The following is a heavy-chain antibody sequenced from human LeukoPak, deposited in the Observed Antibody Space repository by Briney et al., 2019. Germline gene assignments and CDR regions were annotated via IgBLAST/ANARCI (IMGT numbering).Heavy chain of an antibody. CDR3: ARLDAAAGRYLQFFY. D-gene: IGHD5-24*01. Sequence: SETLSLTCTVSGGSISNYYWSRIRQSPEKGLEWIGYIHDSGSTNYNPSLKSRVTISVDTSKNQFSLKLSSVTAADTAVYYCARLDAAAGRYLQFFYWGQGTLVTVSS. CDR1: GGSISNYY. V-gene: IGHV4-59*08. J-gene: IGHJ4*02. CDR2: IHDSGST.